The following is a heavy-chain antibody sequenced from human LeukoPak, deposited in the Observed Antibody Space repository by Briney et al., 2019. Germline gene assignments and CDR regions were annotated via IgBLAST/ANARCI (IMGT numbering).Heavy chain of an antibody. CDR2: ISGSGGTT. Sequence: GGSLRLSCAASGFTFSSYAMSWVRQAPGKGLEWVSDISGSGGTTYYADSVKGRFAISRDNSKNTLYLQMNSLRAEDTAVYYCVKNRDNNNLRGDGCWFDPWGQGTLVTVSS. V-gene: IGHV3-23*01. D-gene: IGHD1-14*01. CDR1: GFTFSSYA. J-gene: IGHJ5*02. CDR3: VKNRDNNNLRGDGCWFDP.